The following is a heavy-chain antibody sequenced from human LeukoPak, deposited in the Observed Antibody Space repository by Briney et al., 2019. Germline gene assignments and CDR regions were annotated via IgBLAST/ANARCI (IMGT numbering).Heavy chain of an antibody. J-gene: IGHJ4*02. CDR1: GGSISSYY. Sequence: SETLSLTCTVSGGSISSYYWSWIRQPPGKGLEWIGYIYYSGSTNYNPSLKSRVTISVDTSKNQFSLKLSSVTAADTAVYYCARQGRGDYELYYFDYWGQGTLVTVSS. D-gene: IGHD4-17*01. CDR2: IYYSGST. CDR3: ARQGRGDYELYYFDY. V-gene: IGHV4-59*08.